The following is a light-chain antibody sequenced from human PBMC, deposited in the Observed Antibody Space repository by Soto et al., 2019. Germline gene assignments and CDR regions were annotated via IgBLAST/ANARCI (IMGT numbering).Light chain of an antibody. CDR1: QSVSSSY. CDR2: GAS. CDR3: QQSGSSPRT. Sequence: EIVLTQSPATLSLAPGERATLSCRASQSVSSSYLAWYQQKPGQAPRLLIYGASSRATGIPDRFSGSGSGTDFTLTISRLEPEDFAVYYCQQSGSSPRTFGTGTRVEIK. J-gene: IGKJ5*01. V-gene: IGKV3-20*01.